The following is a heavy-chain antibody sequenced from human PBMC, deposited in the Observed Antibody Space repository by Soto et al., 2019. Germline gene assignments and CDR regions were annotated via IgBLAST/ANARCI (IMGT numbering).Heavy chain of an antibody. CDR3: AIEGYSSGRAPGFDS. Sequence: QVQLVESGGGVVQPGTSLRLSCVGSGFTFSTSIMHWVRQAPGKGLEWVAGISHDGSRRYYADSVKGRFTISKDNFKNTVYAEMDSLKGEDTGLYFCAIEGYSSGRAPGFDSWGQGPLVTVSS. D-gene: IGHD3-22*01. CDR2: ISHDGSRR. V-gene: IGHV3-30-3*01. CDR1: GFTFSTSI. J-gene: IGHJ4*02.